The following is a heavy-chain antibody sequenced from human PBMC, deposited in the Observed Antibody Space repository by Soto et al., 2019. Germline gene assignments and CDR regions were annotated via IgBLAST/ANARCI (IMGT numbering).Heavy chain of an antibody. J-gene: IGHJ6*02. Sequence: LRLSCAASGFTSSAYDMHWVRQATGKGLEWVSAIGAADDPYYLGSVKGRFTISRENARNSFYLQMNNLRAGDTAVYYCARAYSGRLPRRADYYFAMDVWGQGTTVTVSS. V-gene: IGHV3-13*05. D-gene: IGHD2-21*01. CDR1: GFTSSAYD. CDR3: ARAYSGRLPRRADYYFAMDV. CDR2: IGAADDP.